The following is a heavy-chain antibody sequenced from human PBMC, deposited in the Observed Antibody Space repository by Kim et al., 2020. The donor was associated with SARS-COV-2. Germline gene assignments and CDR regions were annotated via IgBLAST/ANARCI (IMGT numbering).Heavy chain of an antibody. CDR3: AKDTQGLLWFGGLLSQLSDYGMDV. CDR2: ISYDGSNK. CDR1: GFTFSSYG. V-gene: IGHV3-30*18. Sequence: GGSLRLSCAASGFTFSSYGMHWVRQAPGKGLEWVAVISYDGSNKYYADSVKGRFTISRDNSKNTLYLQMNSLRAEDTAVYYCAKDTQGLLWFGGLLSQLSDYGMDVWGQGTTVTVSS. J-gene: IGHJ6*02. D-gene: IGHD3-10*01.